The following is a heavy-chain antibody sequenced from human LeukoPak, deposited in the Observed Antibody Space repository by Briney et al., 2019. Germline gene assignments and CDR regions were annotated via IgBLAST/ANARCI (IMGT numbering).Heavy chain of an antibody. J-gene: IGHJ5*02. Sequence: GGSLRLSCAASGFTFSSYSMNWVRQAPGKGLEWVSSISSSSSYIYYADSVKGRFTISRDNAKNSLYLQMNSLRAEDTAVYYCARVCMVTMIVVVIQGWFDPWGQGTLVTVSS. CDR3: ARVCMVTMIVVVIQGWFDP. D-gene: IGHD3-22*01. CDR2: ISSSSSYI. CDR1: GFTFSSYS. V-gene: IGHV3-21*01.